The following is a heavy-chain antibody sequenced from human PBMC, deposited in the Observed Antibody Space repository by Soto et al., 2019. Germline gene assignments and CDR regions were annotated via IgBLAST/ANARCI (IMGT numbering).Heavy chain of an antibody. J-gene: IGHJ4*02. Sequence: GGSLRLSCAASGFTFNSYAMSWVRKAPGKGLEWVSAMSGSGDNTYYADSVKGRFTISRDNSKNTLYLQMNSLRAEDTAVYYCASLLAPYSSGWSWTPDYWGQGTLVTVSS. CDR2: MSGSGDNT. CDR3: ASLLAPYSSGWSWTPDY. V-gene: IGHV3-23*01. CDR1: GFTFNSYA. D-gene: IGHD6-19*01.